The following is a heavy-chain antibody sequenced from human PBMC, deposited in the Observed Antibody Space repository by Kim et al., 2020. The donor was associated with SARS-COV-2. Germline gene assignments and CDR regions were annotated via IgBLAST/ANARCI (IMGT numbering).Heavy chain of an antibody. D-gene: IGHD3-9*01. CDR2: IRSNAYGGTT. V-gene: IGHV3-49*03. J-gene: IGHJ4*01. CDR3: TRAPILPGYYTFYY. Sequence: GGSLRLSCTASGFTFGDYAISWFRQAPGKGLEWVGFIRSNAYGGTTEYAASVKGRFTISRDDSNSIAQLQMNSPKNEATAVYYCTRAPILPGYYTFYYWG. CDR1: GFTFGDYA.